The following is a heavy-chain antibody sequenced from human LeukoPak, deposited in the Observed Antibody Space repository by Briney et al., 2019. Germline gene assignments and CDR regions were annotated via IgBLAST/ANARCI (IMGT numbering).Heavy chain of an antibody. Sequence: PGGSLRLSCAASGFTFTTYWMSWVRQAPGKGLEWVSLIYSGGTTYYADSVKGRFTISRDNSKNTLYLQMNSLRAEDTAVYYCARRAGGYSHPYDYWGQGILVTVSS. CDR2: IYSGGTT. D-gene: IGHD4-23*01. CDR3: ARRAGGYSHPYDY. V-gene: IGHV3-53*01. CDR1: GFTFTTYW. J-gene: IGHJ4*02.